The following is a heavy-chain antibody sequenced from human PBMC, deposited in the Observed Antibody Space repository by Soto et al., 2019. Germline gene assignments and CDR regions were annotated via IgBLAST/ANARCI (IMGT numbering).Heavy chain of an antibody. CDR2: ITRSGGDT. CDR3: AKVGSSYQSYDPWYFDL. D-gene: IGHD3-16*01. V-gene: IGHV3-23*01. CDR1: GFTFSSYA. Sequence: EVQLLESGGGLVQPGGSLRLSWAASGFTFSSYAMTWVPQAPGKGLGWVSAITRSGGDTNYVDSVKGRFTISRDNSKNTLYLQMNSLRVVDTAVYYCAKVGSSYQSYDPWYFDLWGRGTLVTVSS. J-gene: IGHJ2*01.